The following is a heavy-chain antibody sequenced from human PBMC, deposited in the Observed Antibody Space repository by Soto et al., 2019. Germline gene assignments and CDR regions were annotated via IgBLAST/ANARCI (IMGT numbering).Heavy chain of an antibody. V-gene: IGHV3-48*02. D-gene: IGHD1-26*01. J-gene: IGHJ4*02. CDR3: ARDRGGAGATDY. Sequence: GGSLRLSCAASGFTFSNSGMNWVRQAPGKGLEWVAYISSSSSTIRYADSVKGRFTISRDNAKNSLFLQMNSLRDEDTAVYYCARDRGGAGATDYWGQGTLVTVSS. CDR1: GFTFSNSG. CDR2: ISSSSSTI.